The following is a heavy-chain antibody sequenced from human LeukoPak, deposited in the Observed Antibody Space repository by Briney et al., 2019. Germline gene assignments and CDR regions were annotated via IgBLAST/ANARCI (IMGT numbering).Heavy chain of an antibody. CDR2: IYYSGCT. V-gene: IGHV4-39*07. J-gene: IGHJ3*02. D-gene: IGHD6-13*01. Sequence: SETLSLTCTVSGGSISSSSYYWGWIRQPPGKGLEWIGSIYYSGCTYYNPSLKSRVTISVDTSKNQFSLKLSSVTAADTAVYYCARDSSSWYNAFDIWGQGTMDTVSS. CDR3: ARDSSSWYNAFDI. CDR1: GGSISSSSYY.